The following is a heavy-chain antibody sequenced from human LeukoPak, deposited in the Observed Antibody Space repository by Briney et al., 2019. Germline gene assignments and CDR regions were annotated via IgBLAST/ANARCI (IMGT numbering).Heavy chain of an antibody. Sequence: GASVKVSCKTSGYIFTDYYMHWVRQAPGQGLEWMGRINANSGGTNYAQKSQGRVSLARGTSISTAYMELSRLRSDDTAVYYCARAAGYCSGGTCLYYFDYWGQGTLVTVSS. D-gene: IGHD2-15*01. J-gene: IGHJ4*02. V-gene: IGHV1-2*06. CDR3: ARAAGYCSGGTCLYYFDY. CDR1: GYIFTDYY. CDR2: INANSGGT.